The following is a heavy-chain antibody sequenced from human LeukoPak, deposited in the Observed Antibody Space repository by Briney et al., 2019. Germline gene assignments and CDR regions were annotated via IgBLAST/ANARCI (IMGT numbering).Heavy chain of an antibody. CDR2: ISSSSSTI. CDR1: GFTFSSYS. Sequence: GGSLRLSCAASGFTFSSYSMNWVRQAPGKGLEWVSYISSSSSTIYYADSVKGRFTISRDNAKNSLYLQMNSLRAEDTAVYYCARDTYSSGWLKWGQGTLVTVSS. CDR3: ARDTYSSGWLK. D-gene: IGHD6-19*01. J-gene: IGHJ4*02. V-gene: IGHV3-48*04.